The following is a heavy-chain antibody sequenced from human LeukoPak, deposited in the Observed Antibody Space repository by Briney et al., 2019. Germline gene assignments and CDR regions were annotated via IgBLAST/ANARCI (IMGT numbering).Heavy chain of an antibody. CDR3: AAGGPADYRSINDYGMDF. Sequence: ASVKVSCKASGFTFSRSAVQWVRQARGQRLEWIGWIVVGSGNTNHAQRFQERVTITRDMSSSTAYMELSSLRSEDTAVYYCAAGGPADYRSINDYGMDFWGKGTTVTVSS. D-gene: IGHD4-11*01. V-gene: IGHV1-58*01. J-gene: IGHJ6*04. CDR2: IVVGSGNT. CDR1: GFTFSRSA.